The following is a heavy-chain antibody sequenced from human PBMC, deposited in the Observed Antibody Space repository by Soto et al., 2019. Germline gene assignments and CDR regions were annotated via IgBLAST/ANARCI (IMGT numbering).Heavy chain of an antibody. CDR3: ARDHIVVGMDV. CDR2: IAYDGRNK. Sequence: GGSLRLSCAASGFTFSSYAMHWVRQAPGKGLEWVAVIAYDGRNKYYADSVKGRFTISRENAKNSLYLQMNSLRAEDTAVYYCARDHIVVGMDVWGQGTTVTVSS. V-gene: IGHV3-30*14. J-gene: IGHJ6*02. CDR1: GFTFSSYA. D-gene: IGHD2-2*01.